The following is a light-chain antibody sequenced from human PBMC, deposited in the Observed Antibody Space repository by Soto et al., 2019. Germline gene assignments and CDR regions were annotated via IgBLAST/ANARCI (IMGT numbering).Light chain of an antibody. CDR3: GTWDNSLTAWV. J-gene: IGLJ3*02. CDR1: SSNIGDNY. Sequence: QSVLTQPPSVSAAPGQKVTISCSGSSSNIGDNYVSWYQQLPGTAPKRLISEDYNRPSGIPDRFSGSKSGTSAALGITGLQTGDEGDYFCGTWDNSLTAWVFGGGTKLTVL. V-gene: IGLV1-51*02. CDR2: EDY.